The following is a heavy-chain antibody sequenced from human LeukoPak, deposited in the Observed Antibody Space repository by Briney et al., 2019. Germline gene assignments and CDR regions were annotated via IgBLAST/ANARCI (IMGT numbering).Heavy chain of an antibody. Sequence: SETLSLTCTVSGGSISSYYWSWIRQPPGKGLEWIGYIYYSGSTNYHPSLKSRVTISVDTSKNQFSLKLSSVTAADTAVYYCARLIEASYFDYWGQGTLVTVSS. V-gene: IGHV4-59*08. CDR3: ARLIEASYFDY. J-gene: IGHJ4*02. CDR2: IYYSGST. D-gene: IGHD3-16*02. CDR1: GGSISSYY.